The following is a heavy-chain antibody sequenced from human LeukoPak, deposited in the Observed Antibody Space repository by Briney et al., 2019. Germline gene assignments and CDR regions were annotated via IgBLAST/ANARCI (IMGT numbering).Heavy chain of an antibody. CDR1: GYTFTGYY. D-gene: IGHD2-21*01. J-gene: IGHJ4*02. CDR3: ARYPNRGYCGGDCYS. CDR2: INPNSGGT. Sequence: GASVKVPCKASGYTFTGYYMHWVRQAPGQGLEWMGWINPNSGGTNYAQKFQGRVTMTRDTSISTAYMELSRLRSDDTAVYYCARYPNRGYCGGDCYSWGQGTLVTVSS. V-gene: IGHV1-2*02.